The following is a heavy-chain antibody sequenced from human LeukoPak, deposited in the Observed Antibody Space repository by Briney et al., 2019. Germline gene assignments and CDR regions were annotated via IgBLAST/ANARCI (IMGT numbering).Heavy chain of an antibody. CDR2: ISAYNGNT. CDR3: ERGIAYSSGPPPYYYYYYGMDV. J-gene: IGHJ6*02. Sequence: ASVKVSCKASGYTFTSYGISWVRQAPGQGLEWMGWISAYNGNTNYAQKLQGRVTMTTDTSTSTAYMELRSLRSDDTAVYYCERGIAYSSGPPPYYYYYYGMDVWGQGTTVTVSS. V-gene: IGHV1-18*01. D-gene: IGHD6-19*01. CDR1: GYTFTSYG.